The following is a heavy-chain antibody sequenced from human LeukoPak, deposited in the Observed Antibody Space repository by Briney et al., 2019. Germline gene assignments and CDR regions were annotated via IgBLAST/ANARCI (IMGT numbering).Heavy chain of an antibody. CDR3: AKEKGCSSTSCHNWFDP. CDR1: GFTFNIYN. V-gene: IGHV3-23*01. D-gene: IGHD2-2*01. Sequence: GGSLRLSCAASGFTFNIYNMNWVRQAPGKGLEWVSAISGSGGSTYYADSVKGRFTISRDDSKNTLYLQMNSLRAEDTAVYYCAKEKGCSSTSCHNWFDPWGQGTLVTVSS. J-gene: IGHJ5*02. CDR2: ISGSGGST.